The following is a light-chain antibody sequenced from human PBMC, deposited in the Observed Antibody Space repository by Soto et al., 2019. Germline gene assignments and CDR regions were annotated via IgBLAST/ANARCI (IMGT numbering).Light chain of an antibody. V-gene: IGLV2-14*01. J-gene: IGLJ3*02. CDR1: SSDVGGYNY. CDR2: EVN. CDR3: SSFTNSSTWA. Sequence: QSALTQPASVSGSPGQSITISCTGTSSDVGGYNYVSWYQHHPGKAPKLMIYEVNYRPSGVSNRFSGSKSGNTASLTISGLQAEDESNYYCSSFTNSSTWAFGRGTKVTVL.